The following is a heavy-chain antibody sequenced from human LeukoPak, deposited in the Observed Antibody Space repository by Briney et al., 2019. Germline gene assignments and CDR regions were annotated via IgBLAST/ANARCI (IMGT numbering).Heavy chain of an antibody. CDR3: ATDGAVAGSAYYDY. CDR1: GGSISNYY. CDR2: IYYSGST. V-gene: IGHV4-59*01. J-gene: IGHJ4*02. Sequence: SETLSLTCTVSGGSISNYYWSWIRQPPGKGLEWIGYIYYSGSTNSNPSLKSRVTISVDPSKNQFSLKLSSVTAADTAVYYCATDGAVAGSAYYDYWGQGTLVTVSS. D-gene: IGHD6-19*01.